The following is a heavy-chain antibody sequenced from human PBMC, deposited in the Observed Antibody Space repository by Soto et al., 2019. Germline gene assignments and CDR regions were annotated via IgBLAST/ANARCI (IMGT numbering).Heavy chain of an antibody. V-gene: IGHV1-69*12. CDR1: GGTFSSYA. CDR3: ATEGPNPPAAFDY. Sequence: QVQLVQSGAEVKKPGSSVKVSCKASGGTFSSYAISWVRQAPGQGLEWMGGIIPIFGTANYAQKFQGRVTIPADESTSPAYMELSSLRSEDTAVYYCATEGPNPPAAFDYWGQGTLVTVSS. J-gene: IGHJ4*02. CDR2: IIPIFGTA.